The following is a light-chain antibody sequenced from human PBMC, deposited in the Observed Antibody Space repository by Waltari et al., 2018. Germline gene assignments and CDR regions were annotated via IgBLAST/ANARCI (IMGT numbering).Light chain of an antibody. CDR3: SSYAGSNNLV. CDR2: EAS. V-gene: IGLV2-8*01. Sequence: QSALTQPPSASGSPGQSVTISCTGTSSDVGGYNSVSWYQQHPGKAPKLVIYEASKRPRGGRDRLSASKSGNTASLTVAGLQAEDEADYYCSSYAGSNNLVFGGGTKLTVL. CDR1: SSDVGGYNS. J-gene: IGLJ2*01.